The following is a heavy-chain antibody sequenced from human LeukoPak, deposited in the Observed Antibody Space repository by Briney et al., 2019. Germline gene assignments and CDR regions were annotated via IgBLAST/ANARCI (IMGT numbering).Heavy chain of an antibody. CDR1: GYTFTSYD. Sequence: ASVKVSCKASGYTFTSYDINWVRQATGQGLEWMGWMNPNSGNTGYAQKFQGRVTITRNTSISTAYMELSSLRSEDTAVYYCARARVDEEAFDIWGQGTMVTVSS. J-gene: IGHJ3*02. V-gene: IGHV1-8*03. D-gene: IGHD3-3*01. CDR3: ARARVDEEAFDI. CDR2: MNPNSGNT.